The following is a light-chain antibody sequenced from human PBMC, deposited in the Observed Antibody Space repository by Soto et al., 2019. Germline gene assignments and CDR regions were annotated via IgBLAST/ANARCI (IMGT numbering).Light chain of an antibody. CDR3: QQSYSTPWT. V-gene: IGKV1-39*01. CDR2: AAS. J-gene: IGKJ1*01. Sequence: DIQMTQSPSSLSASVGDRVTITCRASQSISSYLNWYQQKPGKAPKLLIYAASSLQSGVPSRFSGSGYGTDFTLTISSLQPGDFATYYCQQSYSTPWTFGQGTKVEIK. CDR1: QSISSY.